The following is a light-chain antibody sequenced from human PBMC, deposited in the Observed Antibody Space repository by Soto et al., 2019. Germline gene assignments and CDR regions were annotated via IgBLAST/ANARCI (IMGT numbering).Light chain of an antibody. Sequence: DIQMTQSPSSLSVSIGDRITITCRSSQSISVYLNWYQKKPGTPPKLRIYAASNLQSGVPSRFIGSGSGTDFTLTISSLQPEDFASYYCQQSYRIPYTFGQGTKLEI. CDR2: AAS. J-gene: IGKJ2*01. CDR1: QSISVY. CDR3: QQSYRIPYT. V-gene: IGKV1-39*01.